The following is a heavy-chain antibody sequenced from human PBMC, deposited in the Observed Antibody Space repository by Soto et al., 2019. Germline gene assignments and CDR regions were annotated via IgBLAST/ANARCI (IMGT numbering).Heavy chain of an antibody. CDR1: GGSISDYQ. CDR3: ARMRGLGEISPYLDY. J-gene: IGHJ4*02. CDR2: IYYSGRT. D-gene: IGHD3-16*01. V-gene: IGHV4-59*01. Sequence: QVQLQESGPGLVKPSETLSLTCSISGGSISDYQWNWIRQPPGKGLEWIGHIYYSGRTNYTPSLKSRLTISLDTSTRQSSLRLRSVTAADTAVYYCARMRGLGEISPYLDYWGQGALVTVSS.